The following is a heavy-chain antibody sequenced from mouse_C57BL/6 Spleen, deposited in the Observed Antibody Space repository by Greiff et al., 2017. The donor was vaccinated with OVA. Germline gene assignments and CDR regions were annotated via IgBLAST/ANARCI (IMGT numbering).Heavy chain of an antibody. CDR2: IYPGDGDT. V-gene: IGHV1-82*01. D-gene: IGHD2-1*01. CDR3: ARSSYGNYVAY. J-gene: IGHJ3*01. CDR1: GYAFSSSW. Sequence: QVQLQQSGPELVKPGASVKISCKASGYAFSSSWMNWVKQRPGKGLEWIGRIYPGDGDTNYNGKFKGKATLTADKSSSTAYMQLSNLTSEDSSVYFCARSSYGNYVAYWGQGTLVTVSA.